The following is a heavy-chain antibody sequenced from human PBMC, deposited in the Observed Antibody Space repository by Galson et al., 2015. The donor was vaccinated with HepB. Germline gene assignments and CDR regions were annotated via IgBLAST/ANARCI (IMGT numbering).Heavy chain of an antibody. D-gene: IGHD3-10*01. CDR3: ASLLWFGELSFDY. J-gene: IGHJ4*02. Sequence: SVKVSCKASGYTFTSYYMHWVRQAPGQGLEWMGIINPSGGSTSYAQKFQGRVTMTRDTSTSTVYMELSSLRSEDTAVYYCASLLWFGELSFDYWGQGTLVTVSS. V-gene: IGHV1-46*01. CDR1: GYTFTSYY. CDR2: INPSGGST.